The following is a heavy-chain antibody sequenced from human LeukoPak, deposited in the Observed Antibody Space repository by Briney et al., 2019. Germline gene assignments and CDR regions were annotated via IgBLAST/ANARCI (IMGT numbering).Heavy chain of an antibody. V-gene: IGHV3-48*01. CDR2: ISSVSISI. D-gene: IGHD3-3*01. J-gene: IGHJ4*02. CDR3: TRDRQAYYDFWSGYYKDY. CDR1: GFTFSSYS. Sequence: GGSLRLSCAASGFTFSSYSMNWVRQAPGKGLEWVSYISSVSISIYYADSMKGRFTISRDNAKNSLYLQMNSLKTEDTAVYYCTRDRQAYYDFWSGYYKDYWGQGTLVTVSS.